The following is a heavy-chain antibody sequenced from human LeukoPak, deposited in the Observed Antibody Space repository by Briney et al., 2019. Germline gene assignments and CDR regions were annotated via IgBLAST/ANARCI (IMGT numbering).Heavy chain of an antibody. Sequence: GASVKVSCKASGYTFTSYGISWVRQAPGQGLEWMGWISAYNGNTNYAQKLQGRVTMTTDTSTSTAYMELRSLRSDDTAVYYCARGVYSSSWYLDRGWYFDLWGRGTLVTVSS. V-gene: IGHV1-18*01. CDR2: ISAYNGNT. CDR1: GYTFTSYG. D-gene: IGHD6-13*01. CDR3: ARGVYSSSWYLDRGWYFDL. J-gene: IGHJ2*01.